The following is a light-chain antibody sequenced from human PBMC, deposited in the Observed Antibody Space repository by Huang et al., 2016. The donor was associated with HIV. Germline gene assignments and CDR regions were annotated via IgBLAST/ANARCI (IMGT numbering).Light chain of an antibody. CDR3: QQYNNWPPLS. CDR2: GAS. CDR1: QSVTSN. J-gene: IGKJ4*01. Sequence: EVVMTQSPATLSVSPGERATLPCRASQSVTSNVAWYQQRPGQAPRLLIYGASTRVTGVPARFSGSGSGTEFTLTIASLQSEDFAVYYCQQYNNWPPLSFGGGTKVEIK. V-gene: IGKV3-15*01.